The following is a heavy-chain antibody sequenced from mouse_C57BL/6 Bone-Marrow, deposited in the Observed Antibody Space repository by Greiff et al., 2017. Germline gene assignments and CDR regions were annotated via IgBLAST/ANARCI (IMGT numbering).Heavy chain of an antibody. CDR1: GFSLTSYG. J-gene: IGHJ4*01. CDR3: ASPLLRPYYAMDY. V-gene: IGHV2-5*01. D-gene: IGHD1-1*01. CDR2: IWRGGST. Sequence: VKLMESGPGLVQPSQSLSITCTVSGFSLTSYGVHWVRQSPGKGLEWLGVIWRGGSTDYNAAFMSRLSITKDNSKSQVFFKMNSLQADDTAIYYCASPLLRPYYAMDYWGQGTSVTVSS.